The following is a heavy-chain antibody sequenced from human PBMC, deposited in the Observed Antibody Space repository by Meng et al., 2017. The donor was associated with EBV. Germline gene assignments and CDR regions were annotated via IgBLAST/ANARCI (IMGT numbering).Heavy chain of an antibody. D-gene: IGHD6-19*01. J-gene: IGHJ4*02. CDR1: GYTFTGYY. CDR3: ARVGIAVAGTGDY. CDR2: INPNSGGT. Sequence: QVQLVQSGAEVKKPGASVKVSCKDSGYTFTGYYMHWVRQVPGQGLEWMGRINPNSGGTNYAQKFQGRVTMTRDTSISTAYMELSRLRSDDTAVYYCARVGIAVAGTGDYWGQGTLVTVSS. V-gene: IGHV1-2*06.